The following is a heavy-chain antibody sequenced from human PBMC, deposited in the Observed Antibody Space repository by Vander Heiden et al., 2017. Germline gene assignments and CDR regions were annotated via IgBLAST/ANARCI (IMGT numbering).Heavy chain of an antibody. CDR3: ASLSSDPDYDMLNANWFDP. V-gene: IGHV4-34*01. J-gene: IGHJ5*02. Sequence: QVQLQQWGAGLLKPSETLSLTCAAYGGSFSGYYGSGVRQPPGKGLEGSGESNHSGSTNYNPSLKGRVTISVDTPKNQFALKLSSVTAADTAVYYWASLSSDPDYDMLNANWFDPWGQGTLVTVSS. D-gene: IGHD3-9*01. CDR1: GGSFSGYY. CDR2: SNHSGST.